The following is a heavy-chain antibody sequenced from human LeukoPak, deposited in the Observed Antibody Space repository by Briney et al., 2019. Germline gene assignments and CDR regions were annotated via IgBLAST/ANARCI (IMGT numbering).Heavy chain of an antibody. D-gene: IGHD6-19*01. CDR2: IYYSGST. Sequence: PSETLSLTCTVSGGSIISSAYYWSWIRQPPGKDLEWIGYIYYSGSTYYNPSLKSRVTISLDTTKNPFSLKLSSVTAADTAVYYCVRTEVSSGSEDYWGQGTLVTVSS. CDR3: VRTEVSSGSEDY. J-gene: IGHJ4*02. CDR1: GGSIISSAYY. V-gene: IGHV4-30-4*08.